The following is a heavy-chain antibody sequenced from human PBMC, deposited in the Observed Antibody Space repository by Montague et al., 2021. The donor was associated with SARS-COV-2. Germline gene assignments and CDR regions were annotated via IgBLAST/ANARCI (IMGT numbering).Heavy chain of an antibody. CDR1: GFTFNTYG. D-gene: IGHD2-2*02. CDR3: ARDLVVAAGIPHYLYTGLDV. CDR2: IWYDGTTQ. J-gene: IGHJ6*02. Sequence: SLRLSCAASGFTFNTYGMHWVRQFPGKRLEWVAAIWYDGTTQYHIDSVKGRFTVSRDNSQSTLYLQMNTLRTEDTAVYFCARDLVVAAGIPHYLYTGLDVWGQGTTVAVSS. V-gene: IGHV3-33*08.